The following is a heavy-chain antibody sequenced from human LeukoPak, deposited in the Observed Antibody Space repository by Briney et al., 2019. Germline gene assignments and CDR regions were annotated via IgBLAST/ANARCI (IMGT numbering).Heavy chain of an antibody. D-gene: IGHD4-17*01. CDR3: ASSLRTTYYYYYMDV. CDR2: INHSGST. J-gene: IGHJ6*03. V-gene: IGHV4-34*01. CDR1: GGSFSGYY. Sequence: SETLSLTCAVYGGSFSGYYWSWIRQPPGKGLEWIGEINHSGSTNYNPSLKSRVTISVDTSKNQFSLKLSSVTAADTAVYYCASSLRTTYYYYYMDVWGKGTTVTISS.